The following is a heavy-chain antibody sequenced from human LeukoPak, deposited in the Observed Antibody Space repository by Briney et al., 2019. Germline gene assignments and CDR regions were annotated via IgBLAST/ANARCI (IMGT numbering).Heavy chain of an antibody. D-gene: IGHD2/OR15-2a*01. CDR3: AGHHPRNTVDF. Sequence: TSETLSLTCAVYGGSFSGYYWSWIRQPPGKGLEWIGEINHSGSTNYNPSLKSRVTISVDTSKNQFSLKLSSVTAADTAVYYCAGHHPRNTVDFWGQGTLVTVSS. V-gene: IGHV4-34*01. CDR2: INHSGST. CDR1: GGSFSGYY. J-gene: IGHJ4*02.